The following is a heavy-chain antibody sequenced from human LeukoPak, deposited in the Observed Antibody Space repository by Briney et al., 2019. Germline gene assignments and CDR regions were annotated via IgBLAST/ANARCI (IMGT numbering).Heavy chain of an antibody. CDR3: AREELAAGRPFDY. CDR2: INPNSGGT. V-gene: IGHV1-2*02. D-gene: IGHD1-26*01. CDR1: GYTFTGYY. Sequence: ASVTLSCKASGYTFTGYYMHWVRQAPGQGLEWMGWINPNSGGTNYAQKFQGRVTMTRDTSISTAYMELSRLRSDDTAVYYCAREELAAGRPFDYWGQGTLVTLSS. J-gene: IGHJ4*02.